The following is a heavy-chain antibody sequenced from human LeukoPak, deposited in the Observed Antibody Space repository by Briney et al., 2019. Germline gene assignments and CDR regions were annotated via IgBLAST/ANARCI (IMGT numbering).Heavy chain of an antibody. Sequence: GGSLRLSCAVSRFTFTSYCMHWVRQAPGKGLEWVAVIWYDGSNKYYADSVKGRFTISRDNSRNTLYLQMNSLRAEDTAVYYSAQVISLWCGESTADPYHWFDHWGQGTLVTVSS. CDR2: IWYDGSNK. J-gene: IGHJ5*02. V-gene: IGHV3-33*06. CDR3: AQVISLWCGESTADPYHWFDH. D-gene: IGHD3-10*01. CDR1: RFTFTSYC.